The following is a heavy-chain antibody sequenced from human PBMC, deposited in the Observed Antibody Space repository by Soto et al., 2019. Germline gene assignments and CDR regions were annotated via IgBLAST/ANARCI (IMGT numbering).Heavy chain of an antibody. CDR1: GGSISSSSYY. J-gene: IGHJ6*03. V-gene: IGHV4-39*01. D-gene: IGHD4-17*01. CDR3: ARRTINDYGDSYYYYYMDV. Sequence: QLQLQESGPGLVKPSETLSLTCTVSGGSISSSSYYWGWIRQPPGKGLEWIGSIYYSGSTYYNPSLKSRVTISVDTSKNQFSLKLSSVTAADTAVYYCARRTINDYGDSYYYYYMDVWGKGTTVTVSS. CDR2: IYYSGST.